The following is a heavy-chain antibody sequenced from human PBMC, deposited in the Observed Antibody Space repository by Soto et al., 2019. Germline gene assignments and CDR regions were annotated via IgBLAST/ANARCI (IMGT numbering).Heavy chain of an antibody. V-gene: IGHV4-34*01. D-gene: IGHD2-2*02. CDR2: INHSGST. Sequence: SETLSLTCAVYGGSFGGYYWSWIRQPPGKGLEWIGEINHSGSTNYNPSLKSRVTISVDTSKNQFSLKLSSVTAADTAVYYCARGLGDCSSTSCYNFDYWGQGTLVTVSS. J-gene: IGHJ4*02. CDR1: GGSFGGYY. CDR3: ARGLGDCSSTSCYNFDY.